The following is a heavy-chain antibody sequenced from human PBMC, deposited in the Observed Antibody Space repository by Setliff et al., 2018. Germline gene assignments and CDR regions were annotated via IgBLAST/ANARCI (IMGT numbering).Heavy chain of an antibody. V-gene: IGHV4-59*02. CDR2: INYSGNS. D-gene: IGHD2-15*01. Sequence: SETLSLTCSVSGGSVSTYYWSWIRQPPGKGLEWIGNINYSGNSNYIPSLKSRVTISVDTPKNQFSLKLSSVTAADTAVYYCARDTRVRDSSSVPSDTFDIWGRGTMVTVSS. CDR3: ARDTRVRDSSSVPSDTFDI. CDR1: GGSVSTYY. J-gene: IGHJ3*02.